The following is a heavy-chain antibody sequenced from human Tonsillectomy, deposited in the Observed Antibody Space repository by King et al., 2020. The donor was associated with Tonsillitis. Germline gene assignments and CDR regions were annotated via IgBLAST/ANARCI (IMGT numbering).Heavy chain of an antibody. CDR3: TRDRAFSCFDY. Sequence: VQLVESGGDSVQPGGSPRLSCAASGFTFRSDWMDWVRQAPGKGLEWVASINPDGSQKYYVESVKGRFTISRDNAENSLFLHMTGLRTEDTAVYYCTRDRAFSCFDYWGPGTLVTVSS. D-gene: IGHD1-1*01. CDR1: GFTFRSDW. V-gene: IGHV3-7*04. J-gene: IGHJ4*02. CDR2: INPDGSQK.